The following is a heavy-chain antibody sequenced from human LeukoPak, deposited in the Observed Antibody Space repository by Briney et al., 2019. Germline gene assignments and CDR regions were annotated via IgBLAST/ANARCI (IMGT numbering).Heavy chain of an antibody. Sequence: GGSLRLSCAASGFTFSSYSMSWVRQAPGKGLEWVSGIRGNGGSTYYADSVKGRFTISRDNSKNTLYLQMNSLRAEDTAVYYCAGSPPAYDYVWGSYPKRWFDPWGQGTLVTVSS. CDR1: GFTFSSYS. CDR2: IRGNGGST. V-gene: IGHV3-23*01. CDR3: AGSPPAYDYVWGSYPKRWFDP. D-gene: IGHD3-16*02. J-gene: IGHJ5*02.